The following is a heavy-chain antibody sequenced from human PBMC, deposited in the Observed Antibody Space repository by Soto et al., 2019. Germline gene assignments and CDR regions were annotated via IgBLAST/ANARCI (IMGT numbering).Heavy chain of an antibody. CDR1: GGAFSGYY. Sequence: SETPSPTCALYGGAFSGYYWSLVPPPPGKGLEWIGEINHSGSTNYNPSLKSRVTISVDTSKNQFSLKLSSVTAADTAVYYCARGAYYYDSSGYYGNWFDPWGQGTLVTVSS. J-gene: IGHJ5*02. CDR2: INHSGST. CDR3: ARGAYYYDSSGYYGNWFDP. V-gene: IGHV4-34*01. D-gene: IGHD3-22*01.